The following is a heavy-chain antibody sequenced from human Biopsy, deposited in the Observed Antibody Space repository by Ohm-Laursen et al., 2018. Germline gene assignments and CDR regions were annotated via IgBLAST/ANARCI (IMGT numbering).Heavy chain of an antibody. D-gene: IGHD4-11*01. CDR3: ARDSGILNYGNFKYYHYYGMDV. CDR2: IYYSVMT. J-gene: IGHJ6*02. CDR1: GDSVTKYY. Sequence: SETLSLTCTVSGDSVTKYYWSWIRQPPGKGLEWIGHIYYSVMTNYNPSPQSRVSISVDTSRNQVSLTLSSVTAADTAVYCCARDSGILNYGNFKYYHYYGMDVWGQGTKVTVSS. V-gene: IGHV4-59*02.